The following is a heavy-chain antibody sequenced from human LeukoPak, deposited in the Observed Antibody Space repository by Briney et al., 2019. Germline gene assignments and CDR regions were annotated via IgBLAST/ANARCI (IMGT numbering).Heavy chain of an antibody. CDR1: GGSISGSSYY. Sequence: SETLSLTCTASGGSISGSSYYWGWIRQPPGKGLEWIGSIYYSGNTYYNPSLKSRVTISVDTSKNQFSLKLSSVTAADTAVYYCARGGESGYDTWGQGSLVTVSS. J-gene: IGHJ5*02. CDR3: ARGGESGYDT. D-gene: IGHD5-12*01. CDR2: IYYSGNT. V-gene: IGHV4-39*01.